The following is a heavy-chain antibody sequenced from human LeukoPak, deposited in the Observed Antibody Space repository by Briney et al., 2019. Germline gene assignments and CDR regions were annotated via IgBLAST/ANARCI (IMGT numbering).Heavy chain of an antibody. CDR2: ISSSSSYI. V-gene: IGHV3-21*01. CDR3: RPKDSTYAGGD. D-gene: IGHD2-8*02. CDR1: GLIFISYS. J-gene: IGHJ4*02. Sequence: GGFLRLSCPASGLIFISYSMNSVRQAPGKGLEWVSSISSSSSYIYYADSVKGRFTISRDNAKNSLYLQMNSLRAEDTAVYYCRPKDSTYAGGDWGQGTLVTVSS.